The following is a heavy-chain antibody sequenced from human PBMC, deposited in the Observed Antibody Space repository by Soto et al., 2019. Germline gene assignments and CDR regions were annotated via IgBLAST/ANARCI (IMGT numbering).Heavy chain of an antibody. V-gene: IGHV1-2*04. CDR3: ATWVDYGDFEGFDF. D-gene: IGHD4-17*01. CDR1: GYTFTSYG. CDR2: VDPNGGGS. Sequence: ASVKVSCKASGYTFTSYGISWVRQAPGQGLEWMGWVDPNGGGSNSAQKFQGSVTMTWDTSITTAYLDLTRLTANDTATYFCATWVDYGDFEGFDFWGQGTLVTV. J-gene: IGHJ4*02.